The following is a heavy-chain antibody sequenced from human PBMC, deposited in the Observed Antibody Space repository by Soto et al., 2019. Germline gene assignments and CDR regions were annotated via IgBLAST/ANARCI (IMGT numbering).Heavy chain of an antibody. J-gene: IGHJ4*02. CDR3: ARVRMDWNSDFDY. D-gene: IGHD1-7*01. V-gene: IGHV4-59*01. CDR1: GGSISSYY. Sequence: SETLSLTCTVSGGSISSYYWSWIRQPPGKGLEWIGYIYYSGSTNYNPSLKSRVTISVDTSKNQFSLKLSSVTAADTAVYYCARVRMDWNSDFDYWGQGTLVTVSS. CDR2: IYYSGST.